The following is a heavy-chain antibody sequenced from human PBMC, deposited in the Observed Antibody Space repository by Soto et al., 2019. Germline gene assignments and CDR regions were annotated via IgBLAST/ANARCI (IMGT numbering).Heavy chain of an antibody. CDR1: GGTFSSYA. CDR3: ARVSELPAALGDYDY. CDR2: IIPIFGTA. D-gene: IGHD2-2*01. Sequence: QVQLVQSGAEVKKPGSSVKVSCKASGGTFSSYAISWVRQAPGQGLEWMGGIIPIFGTANYAQKFQGRVTITADESSSTAYMDLSSLRSEDTAVYYCARVSELPAALGDYDYWGQGTLVTVSS. J-gene: IGHJ4*02. V-gene: IGHV1-69*01.